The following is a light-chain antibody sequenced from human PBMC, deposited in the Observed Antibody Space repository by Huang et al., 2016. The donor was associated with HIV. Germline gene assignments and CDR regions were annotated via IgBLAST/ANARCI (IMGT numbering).Light chain of an antibody. Sequence: EIVMTQSPATLSVSPGEGATLSCRASQSVSRNLAWYQQKPGQAPRLLINGASTRATGIPARFSGSGSGTEFTLTISSLQSEDFAVYFCQQYNDWPPYTFGQGTKVDIK. J-gene: IGKJ2*01. CDR2: GAS. V-gene: IGKV3-15*01. CDR3: QQYNDWPPYT. CDR1: QSVSRN.